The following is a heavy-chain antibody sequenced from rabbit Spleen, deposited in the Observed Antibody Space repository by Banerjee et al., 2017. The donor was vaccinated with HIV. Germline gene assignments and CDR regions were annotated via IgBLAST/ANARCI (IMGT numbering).Heavy chain of an antibody. J-gene: IGHJ6*01. Sequence: QEQLGESGGGLVQPGGSLKLSCKASGFDFSNYNFMCWVRQAPGKGLEWIACIDSGSRDFTYSASWAQGRFTISKTSSTTVTLQMTSLTVADTATYFCARDTGSSFSTYGMDLWGPGTLVTVS. CDR1: GFDFSNYNF. D-gene: IGHD8-1*01. CDR3: ARDTGSSFSTYGMDL. CDR2: IDSGSRDFT. V-gene: IGHV1S45*01.